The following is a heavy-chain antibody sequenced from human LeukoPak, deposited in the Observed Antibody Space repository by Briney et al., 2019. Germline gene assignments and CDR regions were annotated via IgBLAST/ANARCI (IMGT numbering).Heavy chain of an antibody. Sequence: GGSLRLSCAASGFGFSNYWMSWVRQAPGKGLEWVANMNEDGSEKNYVDSVKGRFTISRDNAKNTLYLEMNSLRAEDTAVYYCVRDSRTGADYWGQGTRVTVSS. D-gene: IGHD1-1*01. J-gene: IGHJ4*02. V-gene: IGHV3-7*01. CDR2: MNEDGSEK. CDR1: GFGFSNYW. CDR3: VRDSRTGADY.